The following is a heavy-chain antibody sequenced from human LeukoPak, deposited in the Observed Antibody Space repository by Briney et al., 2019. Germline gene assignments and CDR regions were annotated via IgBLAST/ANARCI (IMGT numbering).Heavy chain of an antibody. Sequence: GGSLRLSCAASGFTFSSYAMSWVRQAPGKGLEWVSAISGSGGSTYYADSVKGRFTISRDNSKDTLYLQMNSLGAEDTAVYYWAKDEFRYFDWFFRFDPWGQGTLVTVSS. V-gene: IGHV3-23*01. D-gene: IGHD3-9*01. CDR1: GFTFSSYA. CDR2: ISGSGGST. CDR3: AKDEFRYFDWFFRFDP. J-gene: IGHJ5*02.